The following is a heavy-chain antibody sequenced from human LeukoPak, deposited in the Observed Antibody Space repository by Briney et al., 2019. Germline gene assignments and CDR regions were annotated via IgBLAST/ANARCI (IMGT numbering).Heavy chain of an antibody. Sequence: SGGSLRLSCAASGLTLSSYAMHWVRQAPGKMLERVAVISYDGSNKYYADSVKGRFTISRDNSKNTLYLQMNSLRAEDTAVYYCARGLPFGVVNRNLDYWGQGTLVTVSS. CDR2: ISYDGSNK. CDR1: GLTLSSYA. CDR3: ARGLPFGVVNRNLDY. J-gene: IGHJ4*02. D-gene: IGHD3-3*01. V-gene: IGHV3-30-3*01.